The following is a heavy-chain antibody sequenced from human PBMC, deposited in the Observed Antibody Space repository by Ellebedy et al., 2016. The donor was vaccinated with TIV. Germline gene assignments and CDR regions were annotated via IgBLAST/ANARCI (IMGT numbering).Heavy chain of an antibody. CDR1: GGTFSSYA. Sequence: ASVKVSXKASGGTFSSYAISWVRQAPGQGLEWMGGIIPIFGTANYAQKFQGRVTITADESTSTAYMELSSLRSEDTAVYYCARGEQYDLWSGYQGWFDPWGQGTLVTVSS. V-gene: IGHV1-69*13. J-gene: IGHJ5*02. D-gene: IGHD3-3*01. CDR2: IIPIFGTA. CDR3: ARGEQYDLWSGYQGWFDP.